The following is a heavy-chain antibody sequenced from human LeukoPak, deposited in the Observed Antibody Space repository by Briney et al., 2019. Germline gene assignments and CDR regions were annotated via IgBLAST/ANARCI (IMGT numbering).Heavy chain of an antibody. J-gene: IGHJ4*02. V-gene: IGHV4-59*01. CDR3: ARAPSGTFDY. CDR1: GDSIISYY. D-gene: IGHD1-26*01. CDR2: IYYSGST. Sequence: SETLSLTCIVSGDSIISYYWSWIRQPPGKGLEWIGYIYYSGSTNYNPSLKSRVTISVDTSKNQFSLKLSSVTAADTAVYYCARAPSGTFDYWGQGTLVTVSS.